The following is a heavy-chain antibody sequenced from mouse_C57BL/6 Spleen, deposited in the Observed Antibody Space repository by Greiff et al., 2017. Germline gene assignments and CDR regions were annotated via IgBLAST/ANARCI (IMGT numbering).Heavy chain of an antibody. V-gene: IGHV1-82*01. J-gene: IGHJ3*01. CDR3: AREETAQAPWFAY. Sequence: VQLQQSGPELVKPGASVKISCKASGYAFSSSWMNWVKQRPGKGLEWIGRIYPGDGDTNYNGKFKGKATLTADKSSSTAYMQISSLTSEDSAVYFCAREETAQAPWFAYWGQGTLVTVSA. CDR2: IYPGDGDT. D-gene: IGHD3-2*02. CDR1: GYAFSSSW.